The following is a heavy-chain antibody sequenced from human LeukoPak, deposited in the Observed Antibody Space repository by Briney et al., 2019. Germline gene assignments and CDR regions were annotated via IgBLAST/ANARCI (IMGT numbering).Heavy chain of an antibody. Sequence: GGSLRLSCAASGFTFSSYWMTWVRQAPGKGLEWVANIKRDGSDKYYVGSVDGRFTISRDNAQNSLYLQMNSLRAEDTAVYYCARAPSGTKSTDAFDIWGQGTMVTVSS. J-gene: IGHJ3*02. CDR1: GFTFSSYW. V-gene: IGHV3-7*03. CDR3: ARAPSGTKSTDAFDI. CDR2: IKRDGSDK.